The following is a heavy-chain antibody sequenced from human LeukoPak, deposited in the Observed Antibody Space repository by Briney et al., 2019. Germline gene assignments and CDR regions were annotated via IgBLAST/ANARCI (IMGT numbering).Heavy chain of an antibody. CDR3: ASVAVAGTAY. J-gene: IGHJ4*02. D-gene: IGHD6-19*01. CDR1: GGSIRSSYYY. CDR2: IYDSGST. Sequence: MASETLSLTCTVSGGSIRSSYYYWGWIRQPPGKGLEWIGSIYDSGSTYYNPSLKSRVTISVDTSKNQFSLKLYSVTAADTAVYYCASVAVAGTAYWGQGTLVTVSS. V-gene: IGHV4-39*01.